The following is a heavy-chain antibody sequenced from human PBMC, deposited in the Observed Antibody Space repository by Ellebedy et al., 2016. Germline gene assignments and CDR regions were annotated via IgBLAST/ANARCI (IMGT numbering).Heavy chain of an antibody. CDR2: IWHDGTNI. CDR1: GFNFRDYV. V-gene: IGHV3-33*01. J-gene: IGHJ6*02. CDR3: ARGTGNWIFYGLDV. D-gene: IGHD1-1*01. Sequence: GGSLRLXCAASGFNFRDYVVHWVRQAPGRGLEWVAVIWHDGTNIYYADSVKGRGTISRDNSKNMLYLQLNNVRADDTGLYYCARGTGNWIFYGLDVWGQGTTVTVSS.